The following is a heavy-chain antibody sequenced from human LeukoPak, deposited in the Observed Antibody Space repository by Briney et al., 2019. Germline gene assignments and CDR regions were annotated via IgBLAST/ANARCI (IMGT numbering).Heavy chain of an antibody. Sequence: SEPLSLTCTVSGGSISSSSYYWGWIRQPPGKGLEWIGSIYYSGSTYYNPSLKSRVTISVDTSKNQFSLKLSSVTAADTAVYYCASLVVPNKPFDYWGQGTLVTVSS. CDR1: GGSISSSSYY. D-gene: IGHD2-2*01. CDR3: ASLVVPNKPFDY. V-gene: IGHV4-39*07. J-gene: IGHJ4*02. CDR2: IYYSGST.